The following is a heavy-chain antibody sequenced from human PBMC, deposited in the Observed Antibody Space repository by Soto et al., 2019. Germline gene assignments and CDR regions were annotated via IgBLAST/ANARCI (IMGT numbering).Heavy chain of an antibody. CDR3: QKTGGYSAQTGGYDY. D-gene: IGHD5-12*01. CDR2: IIPIFGTA. Sequence: QVQLVQSGAEVKKPGSSVKVSCKASGGTFSSYAISWVRQAPGQGLEWMGGIIPIFGTANYAQKFQGRVTITADESTSTAYMELCSLRSEDTAVYYCQKTGGYSAQTGGYDYWGQGTLVTVSS. V-gene: IGHV1-69*01. J-gene: IGHJ4*02. CDR1: GGTFSSYA.